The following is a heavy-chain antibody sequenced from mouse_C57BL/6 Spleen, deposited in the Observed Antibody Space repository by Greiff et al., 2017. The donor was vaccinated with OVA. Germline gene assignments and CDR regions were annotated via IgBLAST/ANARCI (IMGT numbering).Heavy chain of an antibody. Sequence: VQLQQPGAELVKPGASVKLSCKASGYTFTSYWMQWVKQRPGQGLEWIGEIDPSDSDTNYNQKFKGKATLTVDTSSSTAYMQLSSLTSEDSAVYYCASWQLRLLFAYWGQGTLVTVSA. J-gene: IGHJ3*01. CDR3: ASWQLRLLFAY. V-gene: IGHV1-50*01. CDR1: GYTFTSYW. CDR2: IDPSDSDT. D-gene: IGHD3-2*02.